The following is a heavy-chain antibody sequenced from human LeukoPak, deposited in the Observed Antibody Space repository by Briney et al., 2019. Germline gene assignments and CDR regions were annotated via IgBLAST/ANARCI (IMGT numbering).Heavy chain of an antibody. Sequence: PGGSLRLSCAASGFTFSSYAMSWVRQAPGKGLEWVSAISGGGGSTYYADSVKGRFTISRDNSKNTLYLQMNSLRAEDTAVYYCAKDGYSSGWSYYFDYWGQGTLVTVSS. V-gene: IGHV3-23*01. J-gene: IGHJ4*02. CDR1: GFTFSSYA. CDR3: AKDGYSSGWSYYFDY. D-gene: IGHD6-19*01. CDR2: ISGGGGST.